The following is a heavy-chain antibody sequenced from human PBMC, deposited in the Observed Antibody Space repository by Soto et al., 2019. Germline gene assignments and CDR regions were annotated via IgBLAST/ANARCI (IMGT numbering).Heavy chain of an antibody. V-gene: IGHV1-18*01. CDR2: ISGYNGDT. J-gene: IGHJ6*02. CDR3: AKNGQPPYYYYGMDV. D-gene: IGHD2-8*01. CDR1: GYTFSRYG. Sequence: QGQLVQSGPEAKKPGASVKVSCKASGYTFSRYGISWVRQAPGQGLEWMGWISGYNGDTKYAQKVQGRVTMTIEKSTYTAYMELRSLTSDDTAIYYCAKNGQPPYYYYGMDVWGQGTTVTVSS.